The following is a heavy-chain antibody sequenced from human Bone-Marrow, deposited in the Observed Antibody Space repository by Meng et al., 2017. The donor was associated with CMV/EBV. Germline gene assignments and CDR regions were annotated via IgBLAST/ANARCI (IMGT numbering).Heavy chain of an antibody. J-gene: IGHJ4*02. CDR2: IIPIFGTA. V-gene: IGHV1-69*05. CDR3: ARSPRGYCSSTSCSVFYY. D-gene: IGHD2-2*01. CDR1: TFSSYA. Sequence: TFSSYAMSWVRQAPGQGLEWMGGIIPIFGTANYAQKFQGRVTITTDESTSTAYMELSSLRSEDTAVYYCARSPRGYCSSTSCSVFYYWGQGTLVTVSS.